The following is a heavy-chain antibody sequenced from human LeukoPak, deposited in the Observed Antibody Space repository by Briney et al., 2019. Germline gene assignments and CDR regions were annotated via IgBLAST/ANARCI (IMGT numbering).Heavy chain of an antibody. J-gene: IGHJ4*02. V-gene: IGHV3-15*01. CDR3: TTDYRNYDILTGYDSEYYFDY. CDR1: GFTFSNAW. D-gene: IGHD3-9*01. Sequence: GGSLRLSCAASGFTFSNAWMSWVRQAPGKGLEWVGRIKSKTDGGTTDYAAPVKGRFTISRDDSKNTLYLQMNSLKTEDTAVYYCTTDYRNYDILTGYDSEYYFDYWGQGTLVTVSS. CDR2: IKSKTDGGTT.